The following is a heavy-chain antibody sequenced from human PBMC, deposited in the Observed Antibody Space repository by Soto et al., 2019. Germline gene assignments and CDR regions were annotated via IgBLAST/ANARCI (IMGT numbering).Heavy chain of an antibody. J-gene: IGHJ6*02. CDR2: ITDSGGST. D-gene: IGHD3-3*01. CDR1: EFTFSSYA. Sequence: EVQLLESGGGLVQPGGSLRLSCAASEFTFSSYAMTWVRQAPGKGLEWVACITDSGGSTYYADSVKGRLTISRDNSENTVHLQMNGLRAEDTAIYYCVKDWSGDKCPCMDVWGQGTTVTVSS. V-gene: IGHV3-23*01. CDR3: VKDWSGDKCPCMDV.